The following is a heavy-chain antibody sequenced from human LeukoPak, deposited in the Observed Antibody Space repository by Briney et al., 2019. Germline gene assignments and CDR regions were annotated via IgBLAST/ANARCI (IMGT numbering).Heavy chain of an antibody. D-gene: IGHD6-13*01. Sequence: GGSLRLSCAASGFTFSSYEMNWVRQAPGKGLEWVSYISSSGSTIYYADSVKGRFTISRDNAKNTLYLQMNSLRAEDTAVYYCVRGIAATGNDYWGQGTLVTVSS. V-gene: IGHV3-48*03. CDR2: ISSSGSTI. CDR1: GFTFSSYE. CDR3: VRGIAATGNDY. J-gene: IGHJ4*02.